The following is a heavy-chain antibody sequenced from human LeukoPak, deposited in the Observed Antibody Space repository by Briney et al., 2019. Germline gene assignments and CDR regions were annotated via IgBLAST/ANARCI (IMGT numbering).Heavy chain of an antibody. CDR2: IIPIFGTT. Sequence: GASVKASCKASGGTFNSYAISWVRQAPGQGLEWMGGIIPIFGTTNYAQKFQGRLTITADESTSTAYMELSRLRSDDTAVYFCARASGDGNFDYWGQGTLVTVSS. D-gene: IGHD1-14*01. V-gene: IGHV1-69*01. J-gene: IGHJ4*02. CDR1: GGTFNSYA. CDR3: ARASGDGNFDY.